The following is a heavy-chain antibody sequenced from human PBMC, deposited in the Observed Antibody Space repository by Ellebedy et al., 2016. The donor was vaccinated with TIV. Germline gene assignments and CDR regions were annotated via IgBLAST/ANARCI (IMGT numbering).Heavy chain of an antibody. CDR2: IYSGGST. J-gene: IGHJ3*02. CDR3: ASSRAGAFDI. CDR1: GFTVSSNY. Sequence: GESLKISCAASGFTVSSNYMSWVRQAPGKGLEWVSVIYSGGSTYYADSVKGRFTISRHNSKNTLYLQMNSLRAEDTAVYYCASSRAGAFDIWGQGTMVTVSS. V-gene: IGHV3-53*04.